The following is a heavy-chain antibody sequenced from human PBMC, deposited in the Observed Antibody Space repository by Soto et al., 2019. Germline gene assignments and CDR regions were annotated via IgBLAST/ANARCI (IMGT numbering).Heavy chain of an antibody. CDR3: VRAAGDSGNVHVYYYGMDV. J-gene: IGHJ6*02. V-gene: IGHV3-33*01. D-gene: IGHD5-12*01. CDR1: GFTFSSYG. Sequence: QMQLVESGGGVVQPGRSLRLSCAASGFTFSSYGMHWVRQAPGKGLEWVALVWYDGGNKSYADSVKGRFPISRDNYNNVLNLLLNSQREQDSVVYYCVRAAGDSGNVHVYYYGMDVWGQGTTVTVSS. CDR2: VWYDGGNK.